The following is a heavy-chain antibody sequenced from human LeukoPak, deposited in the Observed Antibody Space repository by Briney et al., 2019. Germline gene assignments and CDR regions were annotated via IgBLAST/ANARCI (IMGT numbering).Heavy chain of an antibody. CDR3: AREVVAWGMNWFDP. J-gene: IGHJ5*02. CDR2: INPNSGGT. CDR1: GYTFTGNY. D-gene: IGHD3-16*01. V-gene: IGHV1-2*02. Sequence: VASVKVSCKASGYTFTGNYIHWVRQVPGQGLEWMGWINPNSGGTNYAQKLQGRVTMTRDTSISTASMELSRLTSDDTAVYYCAREVVAWGMNWFDPWGQGTLVTVSS.